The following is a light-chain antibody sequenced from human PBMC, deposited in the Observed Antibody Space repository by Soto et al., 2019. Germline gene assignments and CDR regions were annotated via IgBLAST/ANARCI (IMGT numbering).Light chain of an antibody. CDR2: EVS. V-gene: IGLV2-8*01. J-gene: IGLJ1*01. CDR1: SSDVGGYNY. Sequence: SVLTQPPSASGSPGQSVTISCTGTSSDVGGYNYVSWYQQHPGKAPKLMIYEVSKRPSGVPDRFSGSKSGNTAPLTVSGLQAEDEAEYFCSSYAGSYTWIFGSGTKVTVL. CDR3: SSYAGSYTWI.